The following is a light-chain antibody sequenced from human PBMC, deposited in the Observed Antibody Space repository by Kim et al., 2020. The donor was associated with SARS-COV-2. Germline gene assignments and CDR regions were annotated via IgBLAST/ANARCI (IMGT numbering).Light chain of an antibody. CDR1: QDIRNY. CDR2: DAS. V-gene: IGKV1-33*01. J-gene: IGKJ4*02. CDR3: QQYDNLPPLT. Sequence: DIQMTQSPSSLSASVGDRVTITCQASQDIRNYLSWYQQKPGKAPKLLIFDASNLETGVPSRFSGTGSGTDFTFTISSLQPEDIATYYCQQYDNLPPLTFGGGTKVDIK.